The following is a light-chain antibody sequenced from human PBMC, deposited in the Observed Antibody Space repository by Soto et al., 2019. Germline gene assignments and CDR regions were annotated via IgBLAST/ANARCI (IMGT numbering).Light chain of an antibody. Sequence: QAVVTQEPSLTVSPGGTVTLTCGSSTGSVTSGHYPYWFQQKPGQAPRTPIYDTSNKHSWTPARFSGSLLGGKAALTLSGAQPEDEAEYYCLLTYSGARVFGTGTKLTVL. CDR2: DTS. V-gene: IGLV7-46*01. CDR1: TGSVTSGHY. CDR3: LLTYSGARV. J-gene: IGLJ1*01.